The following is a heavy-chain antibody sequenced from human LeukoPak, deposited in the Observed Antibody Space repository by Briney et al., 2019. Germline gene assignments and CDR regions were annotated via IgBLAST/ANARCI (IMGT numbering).Heavy chain of an antibody. J-gene: IGHJ4*02. CDR3: ARDLYDSSGYYCDY. CDR1: GFTVSNNY. CDR2: MYSGGST. V-gene: IGHV3-53*01. Sequence: GGSLRLSCAASGFTVSNNYMNWVRQAPGKGLEWVSVMYSGGSTNYADSVKGRFTISRDNSKNTLYLQMNSLGAEDTAVYYCARDLYDSSGYYCDYWGQGTLVTVSS. D-gene: IGHD3-22*01.